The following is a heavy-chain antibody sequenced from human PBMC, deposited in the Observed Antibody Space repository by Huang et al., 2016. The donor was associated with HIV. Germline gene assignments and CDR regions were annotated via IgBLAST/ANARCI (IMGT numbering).Heavy chain of an antibody. Sequence: QVQLVQSGAEVKTPGSSVTVSCKASGGTFSKYAISWVRQAPGQGLEWRGGIIPMVGTPNYARKFQGRVTITADDSTSTTDVEVSSLRSEDTALYYCARGQLGSYGDYDVLYWGQGTLVTVSS. CDR1: GGTFSKYA. CDR3: ARGQLGSYGDYDVLY. J-gene: IGHJ4*02. CDR2: IIPMVGTP. V-gene: IGHV1-69*13. D-gene: IGHD4-17*01.